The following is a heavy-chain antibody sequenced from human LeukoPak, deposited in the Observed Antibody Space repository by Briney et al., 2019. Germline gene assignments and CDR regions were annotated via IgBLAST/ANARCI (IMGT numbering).Heavy chain of an antibody. V-gene: IGHV4-34*01. J-gene: IGHJ5*02. CDR3: ASQSPGYSSSSDA. D-gene: IGHD6-6*01. CDR1: GFTFSSYW. Sequence: PGGSLRLSCAASGFTFSSYWMSWVRQPPGKGLEWIGEINHSGSTNYNPSLKSRVTISVDTSKNQFSLKLSSVTAADTAVYYCASQSPGYSSSSDAWGQGTLVTVSS. CDR2: INHSGST.